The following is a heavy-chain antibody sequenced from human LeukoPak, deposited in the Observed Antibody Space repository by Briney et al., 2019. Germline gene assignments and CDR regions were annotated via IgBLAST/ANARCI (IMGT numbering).Heavy chain of an antibody. CDR2: ISPIFGTA. CDR1: GGTFSSYA. J-gene: IGHJ4*02. D-gene: IGHD2-2*01. Sequence: SVTVSCKASGGTFSSYAISWVRQAPGQGLEWMGGISPIFGTANYAQKFQGRVTITADESTSTAYMELSSLRSEDTAVYYCARDGERYCSSTSCYRYPSFDYWGQGTLVTASP. CDR3: ARDGERYCSSTSCYRYPSFDY. V-gene: IGHV1-69*01.